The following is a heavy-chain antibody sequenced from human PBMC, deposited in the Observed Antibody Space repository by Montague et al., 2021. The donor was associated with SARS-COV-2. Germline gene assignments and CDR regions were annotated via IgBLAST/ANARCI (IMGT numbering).Heavy chain of an antibody. J-gene: IGHJ4*02. D-gene: IGHD1-26*01. Sequence: SETLSLTCTVSGDSVSHDFWTWIRQPPGKGLERIGYVYYSRSSSXNPSLRGRVSIAVATSKNQFSLRLSTVTAADTAIYYCVRDPAPSGSGTFYDYWGQGTLVAVSS. CDR3: VRDPAPSGSGTFYDY. CDR1: GDSVSHDF. CDR2: VYYSRSS. V-gene: IGHV4-59*02.